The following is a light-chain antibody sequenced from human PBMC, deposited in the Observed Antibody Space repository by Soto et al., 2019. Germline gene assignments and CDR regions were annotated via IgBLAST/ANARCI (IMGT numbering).Light chain of an antibody. V-gene: IGKV3-20*01. Sequence: EIVLTQSPGTPSLSPGERATLSCRASQSVSSSDLAWYQQKPGQAPRLLIYGASSRATGIPDRFSGSGSGTDFTLTISRLEPEDFAVYYCQQYGSSPPFTFGQGTRLEIK. CDR2: GAS. J-gene: IGKJ5*01. CDR1: QSVSSSD. CDR3: QQYGSSPPFT.